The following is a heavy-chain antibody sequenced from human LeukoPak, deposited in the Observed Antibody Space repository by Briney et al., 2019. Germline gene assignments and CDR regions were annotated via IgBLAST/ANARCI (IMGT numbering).Heavy chain of an antibody. D-gene: IGHD1-26*01. V-gene: IGHV3-7*01. J-gene: IGHJ4*02. CDR1: GFTFSSYW. Sequence: GGSLRLSCAASGFTFSSYWMSWVRQAPGKGLEWVANIKQDGSEKYYVDSVKGRFTISRDNAKNSLYLQMNSLRAEDTAVYYCASLIYSGYVDYWGQGTLVTVSS. CDR3: ASLIYSGYVDY. CDR2: IKQDGSEK.